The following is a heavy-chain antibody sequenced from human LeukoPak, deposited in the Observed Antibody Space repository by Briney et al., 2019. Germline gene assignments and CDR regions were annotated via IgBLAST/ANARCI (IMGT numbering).Heavy chain of an antibody. V-gene: IGHV4-59*01. CDR1: GGSINSYH. CDR2: IYYSGST. Sequence: SETLSLTCTVSGGSINSYHWTWIRQPPGKGLEWIGYIYYSGSTNYNPSLKSRLTISVDTAKNQFSLKLKSVTATDTAVYYCARMSSSSPIIDYWGQGTLVTVSS. D-gene: IGHD6-13*01. J-gene: IGHJ4*02. CDR3: ARMSSSSPIIDY.